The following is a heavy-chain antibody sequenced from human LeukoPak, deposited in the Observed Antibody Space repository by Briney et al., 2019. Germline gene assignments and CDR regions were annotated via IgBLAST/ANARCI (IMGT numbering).Heavy chain of an antibody. CDR1: GFTFSSYS. CDR3: ARDRSAVADY. Sequence: GESLRLSCAASGFTFSSYSMNWVRQAPGKGLEWVSSISSSSSYIYYADSVKGRFTISRDNAKNSLYLQMNSLRAEDTAVYYCARDRSAVADYWGQGTLVTVSS. V-gene: IGHV3-21*01. J-gene: IGHJ4*02. CDR2: ISSSSSYI. D-gene: IGHD6-19*01.